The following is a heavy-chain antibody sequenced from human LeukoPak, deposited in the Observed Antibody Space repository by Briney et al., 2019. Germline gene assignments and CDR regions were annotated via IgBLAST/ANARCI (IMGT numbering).Heavy chain of an antibody. V-gene: IGHV3-66*02. D-gene: IGHD6-6*01. J-gene: IGHJ4*02. CDR3: ARDPSNPTAFDY. CDR1: GFTVSDTY. Sequence: GGSLRLSCAASGFTVSDTYMSWVRQAPGKGLEWVSFINSGWNTHYVDSVKGRFTISRDNSKNTLYLQMNSLRAEDTAVYYCARDPSNPTAFDYWGQGTLVTVSA. CDR2: INSGWNT.